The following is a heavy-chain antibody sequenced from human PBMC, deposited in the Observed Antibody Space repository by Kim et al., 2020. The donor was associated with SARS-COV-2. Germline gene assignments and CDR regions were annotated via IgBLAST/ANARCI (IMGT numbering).Heavy chain of an antibody. Sequence: GGSLRLSCAASGFTFSSYAMHWVRQAPGKGLEWVAVISYDGSNKYYADSVKGRFTISRDNSKNTLYLQMNSLRAEDTAVYYCARDQLDSSSSDYWGQGTLVTVST. V-gene: IGHV3-30*04. CDR2: ISYDGSNK. CDR3: ARDQLDSSSSDY. CDR1: GFTFSSYA. D-gene: IGHD6-6*01. J-gene: IGHJ4*02.